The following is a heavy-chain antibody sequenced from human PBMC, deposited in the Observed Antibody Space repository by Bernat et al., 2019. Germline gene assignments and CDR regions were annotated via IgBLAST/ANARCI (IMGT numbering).Heavy chain of an antibody. CDR1: GFTFSSYS. J-gene: IGHJ4*02. V-gene: IGHV3-30-3*01. Sequence: QVQLVESGGGVVQPGRSLRLSCAASGFTFSSYSIHWVRQAPGKGLEWLAVILYDGSNKYFADSVKGRFTISRDNSKNTLYLQMNILRAEDTAVYYCARDRRGGSSWFPNSAFDSWGQGTLVTVSS. CDR3: ARDRRGGSSWFPNSAFDS. D-gene: IGHD6-13*01. CDR2: ILYDGSNK.